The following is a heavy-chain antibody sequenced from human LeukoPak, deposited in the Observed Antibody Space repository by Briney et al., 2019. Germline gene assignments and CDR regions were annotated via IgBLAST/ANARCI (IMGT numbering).Heavy chain of an antibody. J-gene: IGHJ4*02. D-gene: IGHD2-21*01. V-gene: IGHV3-23*01. Sequence: GGSLRLSCAVSGFTFSSNAMSWVRQAPGKGLEWVSAIGSSGGTTYYADSVKGRFTISRDNSNNTLYLQMNSLRADDTAVYYCVRAPPSGCGGDCYDYWGQGALVTVSS. CDR3: VRAPPSGCGGDCYDY. CDR1: GFTFSSNA. CDR2: IGSSGGTT.